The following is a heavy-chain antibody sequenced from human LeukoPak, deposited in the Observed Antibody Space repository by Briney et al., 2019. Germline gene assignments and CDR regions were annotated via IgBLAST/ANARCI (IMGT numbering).Heavy chain of an antibody. CDR3: ARHSGLRSPFDP. D-gene: IGHD3-3*01. CDR2: IYYSGST. V-gene: IGHV4-39*01. Sequence: TSSETLSLTCTVSGVSISSSSYYWGWLRQPPGKGLEWTGSIYYSGSTYYNPSLKSRVTISVDTSKNQFSLKMNSVTAADTAVYYCARHSGLRSPFDPWGQGTLVTVSS. J-gene: IGHJ5*02. CDR1: GVSISSSSYY.